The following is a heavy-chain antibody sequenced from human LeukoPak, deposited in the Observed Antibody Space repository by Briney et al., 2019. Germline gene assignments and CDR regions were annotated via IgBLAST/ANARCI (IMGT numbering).Heavy chain of an antibody. CDR1: GGSFSGYY. J-gene: IGHJ4*02. Sequence: SETLSLTCAVYGGSFSGYYWSWIRQPPGKGLEWIGEINHSGSTNYNPSLKSRVTISVDTSKNQFSLKLSSVTAADTAVYYCATSRDGYNEANDYWGQGTQVTVSS. CDR2: INHSGST. D-gene: IGHD5-24*01. CDR3: ATSRDGYNEANDY. V-gene: IGHV4-34*01.